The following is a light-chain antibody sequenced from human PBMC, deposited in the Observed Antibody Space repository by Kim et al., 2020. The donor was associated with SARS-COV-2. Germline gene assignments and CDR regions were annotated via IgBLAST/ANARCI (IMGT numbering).Light chain of an antibody. CDR2: SAS. Sequence: DIQMTQSPSTLSASVGDRVTITCRASQSINTWLAWYQQKPGKAPKVLIYSASTLERGVPSRFSGTGSGTEFTLTISSLQPDDFTTYYCQQYNIYPHTFGQGTKLEIK. V-gene: IGKV1-5*03. J-gene: IGKJ2*01. CDR3: QQYNIYPHT. CDR1: QSINTW.